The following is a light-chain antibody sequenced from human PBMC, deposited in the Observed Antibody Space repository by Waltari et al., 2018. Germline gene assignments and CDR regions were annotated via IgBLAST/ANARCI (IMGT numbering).Light chain of an antibody. J-gene: IGKJ4*01. CDR3: MQGVHLPLT. CDR1: QTLLHSDGNTF. V-gene: IGKV2-29*02. Sequence: VMTQTPRTLSVTPGQPASISWKSSQTLLHSDGNTFLFWYIQKPGQSPHLLIYDVSSRFSGVPDRFSGSGSGTDFTLKISRVEAEDTGVYYCMQGVHLPLTFGGGTKVE. CDR2: DVS.